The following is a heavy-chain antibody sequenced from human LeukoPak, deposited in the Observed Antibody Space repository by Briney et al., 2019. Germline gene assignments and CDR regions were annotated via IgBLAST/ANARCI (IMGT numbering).Heavy chain of an antibody. J-gene: IGHJ4*02. CDR1: GYSISSGYY. D-gene: IGHD1-26*01. CDR3: ASSTLSGSYYYFYFDY. V-gene: IGHV4-38-2*02. CDR2: IFHTGST. Sequence: SETLSLTCTVSGYSISSGYYWAWIRQPPGKGLEWIGSIFHTGSTYHNPSLKSRVTISVDTPKNQFSLKLSSVTAADTAVYYCASSTLSGSYYYFYFDYWGQGTLVTVSS.